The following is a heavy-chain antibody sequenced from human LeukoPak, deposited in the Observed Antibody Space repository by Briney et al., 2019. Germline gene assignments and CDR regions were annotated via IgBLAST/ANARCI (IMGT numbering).Heavy chain of an antibody. CDR1: GYTFASYY. CDR2: INPSGGGT. J-gene: IGHJ6*03. CDR3: ASSCSSTSCKSTGGGYYYYYMDV. D-gene: IGHD2-2*01. Sequence: ASVKVSCKASGYTFASYYMHWVRQAPGQGLEWMGVINPSGGGTNNAPKFHGRVTLTRDTSTSTVYMELSSLRSEDTAVYYCASSCSSTSCKSTGGGYYYYYMDVWGKGTTVTVSS. V-gene: IGHV1-46*01.